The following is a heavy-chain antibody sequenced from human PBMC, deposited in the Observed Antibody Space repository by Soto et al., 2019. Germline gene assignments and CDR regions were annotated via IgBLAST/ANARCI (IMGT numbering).Heavy chain of an antibody. CDR1: GGSISSGGYS. Sequence: SETLSLTCAVSGGSISSGGYSWSWIRQPPGKGLEWIGYIYHSGSTNYNPSLKSRVTISIDTSNKHLSLHLSSVTAADTAVYYCARQKVSRFYGEVDFFDYWGLGTLVTVSS. D-gene: IGHD4-17*01. CDR2: IYHSGST. CDR3: ARQKVSRFYGEVDFFDY. J-gene: IGHJ4*02. V-gene: IGHV4-30-2*01.